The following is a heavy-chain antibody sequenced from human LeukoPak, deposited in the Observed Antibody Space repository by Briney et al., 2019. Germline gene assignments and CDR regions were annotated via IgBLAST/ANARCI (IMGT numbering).Heavy chain of an antibody. J-gene: IGHJ4*02. Sequence: GGSLRLSCAASGFTFSSYWMSWVRQAPGKGLEWVSYISGVTTSIYYADSVKGRFTISRDNAKNSLYLQMNSLRVEDTAVYYCARISGYDRRYWGQGTLVTVSS. CDR2: ISGVTTSI. CDR3: ARISGYDRRY. D-gene: IGHD5-12*01. CDR1: GFTFSSYW. V-gene: IGHV3-48*04.